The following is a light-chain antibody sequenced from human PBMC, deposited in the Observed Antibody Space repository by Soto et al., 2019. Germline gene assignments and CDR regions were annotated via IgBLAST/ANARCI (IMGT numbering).Light chain of an antibody. CDR2: KAS. CDR3: QQCSRT. J-gene: IGKJ1*01. CDR1: QTISSW. V-gene: IGKV1-5*03. Sequence: DIQMTQSPSTLSGSVGDRVTITCRASQTISSWLAWYQQKPGKAPKLLIYKASTLKSGVPSRFSGSGSGTEFTLTISSLQPDDFATYYCQQCSRTFGQGTKVDIK.